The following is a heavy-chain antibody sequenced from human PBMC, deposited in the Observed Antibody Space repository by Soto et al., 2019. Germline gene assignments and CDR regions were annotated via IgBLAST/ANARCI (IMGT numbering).Heavy chain of an antibody. V-gene: IGHV4-34*01. Sequence: PSVTLSLTCAVYGGSFSGYYWSWIRQPPGKGLEWIGYIYYSGSTYYNPSLKSRVTISVDTSKNQFSLKLSSATVADTAVYYCARQTDSYYTFDAFDIWGQGTTVTVSS. CDR3: ARQTDSYYTFDAFDI. D-gene: IGHD3-22*01. J-gene: IGHJ3*02. CDR2: IYYSGST. CDR1: GGSFSGYY.